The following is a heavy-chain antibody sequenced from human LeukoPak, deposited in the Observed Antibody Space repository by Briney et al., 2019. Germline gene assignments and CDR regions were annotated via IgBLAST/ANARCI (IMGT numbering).Heavy chain of an antibody. CDR3: VILRYFDTGNYYYYYGMDV. V-gene: IGHV1-18*01. CDR2: ISAYNGNT. J-gene: IGHJ6*02. Sequence: ASVKVSCKASGYTFTSYGISWVRQAPGQGPEWMGWISAYNGNTNYAQKLQGRVTMTTDTSTSTAYMELRSLRSDDTAVYYCVILRYFDTGNYYYYYGMDVWGQGTTVTVSS. D-gene: IGHD3-9*01. CDR1: GYTFTSYG.